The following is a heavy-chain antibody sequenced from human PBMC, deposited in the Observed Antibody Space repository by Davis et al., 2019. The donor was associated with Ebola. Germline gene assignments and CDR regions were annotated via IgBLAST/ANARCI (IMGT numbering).Heavy chain of an antibody. J-gene: IGHJ4*02. Sequence: SVKVSCKASGGTFSSYAISWVRQAPGQGLEWMGGIIPIFGTANYAQKFQGRVTITADKSTSTAYMELSSLRSEDTAVYYCARGGVAYSDLDYWGQGTLVAVSS. CDR2: IIPIFGTA. CDR3: ARGGVAYSDLDY. V-gene: IGHV1-69*06. D-gene: IGHD2-21*01. CDR1: GGTFSSYA.